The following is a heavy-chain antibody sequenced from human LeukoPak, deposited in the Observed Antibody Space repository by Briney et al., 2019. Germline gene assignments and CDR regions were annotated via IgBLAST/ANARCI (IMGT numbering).Heavy chain of an antibody. J-gene: IGHJ2*01. CDR1: GGSVSSASYY. CDR2: IYYSGTT. Sequence: SETLSLTCTVSGGSVSSASYYWSWIRQPPGKGLEWIGYIYYSGTTNYNPSLKSRVTVSVDTSKNQFYLKLSSVTAADTAIYYCATIRGYCSGGRCYSDWYFDLWGRGTLDTVSS. D-gene: IGHD2-15*01. CDR3: ATIRGYCSGGRCYSDWYFDL. V-gene: IGHV4-61*01.